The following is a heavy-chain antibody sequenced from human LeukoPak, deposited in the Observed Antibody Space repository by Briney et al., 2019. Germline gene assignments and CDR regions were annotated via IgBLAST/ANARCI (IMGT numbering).Heavy chain of an antibody. D-gene: IGHD2-2*01. CDR2: IYYSGST. V-gene: IGHV4-39*07. J-gene: IGHJ4*02. CDR1: GGSISSSSYY. CDR3: ARDGLVVPAAMGYY. Sequence: SETLSLTCTVSGGSISSSSYYWGWIRQPPGKGLEWIGSIYYSGSTYYNPSLKSRVTISVDTSKNQFSLKLSSVTAADTAVYYRARDGLVVPAAMGYYWGQGTLVTVSS.